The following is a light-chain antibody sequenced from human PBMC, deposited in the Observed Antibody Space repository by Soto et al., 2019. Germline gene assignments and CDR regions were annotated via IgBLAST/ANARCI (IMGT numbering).Light chain of an antibody. CDR3: QQYNIWRT. CDR2: GAS. V-gene: IGKV3-15*01. Sequence: EIVLTQSPGTLSLSPGERSTLSFRASQSVSSYLAWYQQKPGQAPRLLIYGASTRATGIPARFSGSGSGTEFTLTISSLQSKEFADYYCQQYNIWRTSGQGTKVDIK. J-gene: IGKJ1*01. CDR1: QSVSSY.